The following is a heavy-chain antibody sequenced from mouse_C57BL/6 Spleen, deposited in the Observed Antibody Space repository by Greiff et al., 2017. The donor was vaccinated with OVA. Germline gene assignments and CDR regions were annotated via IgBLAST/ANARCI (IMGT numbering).Heavy chain of an antibody. CDR2: ISSGSSTI. D-gene: IGHD1-1*01. V-gene: IGHV5-17*01. J-gene: IGHJ4*01. CDR1: GFTFSDYG. Sequence: DVQLVESGGGLVKPGGSLKLSCAASGFTFSDYGMHWVRQAPEKGLEWVAYISSGSSTIYYADTVKGRFTISRDNAKNTLFLQMTSLRSEDTAMYYCARPYYYGSSLYYYAMDYWGQGTSVTVSS. CDR3: ARPYYYGSSLYYYAMDY.